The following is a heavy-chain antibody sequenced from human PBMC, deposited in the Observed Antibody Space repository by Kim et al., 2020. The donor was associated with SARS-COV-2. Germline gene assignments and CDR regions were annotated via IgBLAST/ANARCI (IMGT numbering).Heavy chain of an antibody. CDR1: GGTFSSYA. D-gene: IGHD1-26*01. J-gene: IGHJ4*02. Sequence: SVKVSCKASGGTFSSYAISWVRQAPGQGLEWMGGIIPIFGTANYAQKFQGRVTITADESTSTAYMELSSLRSEDTAVYYCAREGGSYYRYFDYWGQGTLVTVSS. V-gene: IGHV1-69*13. CDR2: IIPIFGTA. CDR3: AREGGSYYRYFDY.